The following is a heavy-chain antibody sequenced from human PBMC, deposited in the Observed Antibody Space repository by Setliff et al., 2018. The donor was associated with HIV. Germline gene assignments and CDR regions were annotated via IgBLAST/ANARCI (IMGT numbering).Heavy chain of an antibody. Sequence: SETLSLTCAVYGGSFSDYSWTWIRRPPGKGLEWIGEIHHSGRTDYNPSLTSRVTMSVDSSKNQFSLRLSSVAAADTAVYYCARGRCSGGTCSGRYSYLHIDVWGKGTTVTSP. CDR2: IHHSGRT. V-gene: IGHV4-34*01. CDR3: ARGRCSGGTCSGRYSYLHIDV. D-gene: IGHD2-15*01. J-gene: IGHJ6*03. CDR1: GGSFSDYS.